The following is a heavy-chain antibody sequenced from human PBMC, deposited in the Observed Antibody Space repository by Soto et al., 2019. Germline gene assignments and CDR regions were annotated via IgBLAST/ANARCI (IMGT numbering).Heavy chain of an antibody. V-gene: IGHV3-23*01. CDR1: GFTFSSYA. D-gene: IGHD3-9*01. Sequence: GGSLRLSCAASGFTFSSYAMSWVRQAPGKGLEWVSAISGSGGSTYYADSVKGRFTISRDNSKNTLYLQMKSLRAEDTAVYYCAKVGGDILTALSYYYYYYMDVWGKGTTVTVSS. CDR3: AKVGGDILTALSYYYYYYMDV. CDR2: ISGSGGST. J-gene: IGHJ6*03.